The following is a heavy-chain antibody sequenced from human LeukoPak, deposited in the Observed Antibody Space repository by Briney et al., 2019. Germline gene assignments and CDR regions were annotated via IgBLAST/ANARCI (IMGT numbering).Heavy chain of an antibody. J-gene: IGHJ3*02. V-gene: IGHV4-39*01. CDR3: ARAYYYASSAFDI. CDR2: IYYSGST. Sequence: PSETLSLTCTVSGGSISSNTYYWDWIRQPPGKGLECIGSIYYSGSTYYNPSLKNRVIISVDTSKNQFSLKLSSVTAADTAVYYCARAYYYASSAFDIWGQGTMVTVSS. D-gene: IGHD3-22*01. CDR1: GGSISSNTYY.